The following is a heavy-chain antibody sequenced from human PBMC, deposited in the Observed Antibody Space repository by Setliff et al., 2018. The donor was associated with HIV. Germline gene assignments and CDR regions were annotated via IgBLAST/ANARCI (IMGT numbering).Heavy chain of an antibody. J-gene: IGHJ5*02. CDR2: INNDGRKT. CDR3: ARVASGYDYGWLDP. D-gene: IGHD5-12*01. CDR1: GFTFSTYW. Sequence: GSLRLSCAASGFTFSTYWMHWVRQAPGKGLVWVSHINNDGRKTTYADSVKGRFTVSRDNAKNTLYLQMNSLRAEDTAVYYCARVASGYDYGWLDPWGQGTQVTVSS. V-gene: IGHV3-74*03.